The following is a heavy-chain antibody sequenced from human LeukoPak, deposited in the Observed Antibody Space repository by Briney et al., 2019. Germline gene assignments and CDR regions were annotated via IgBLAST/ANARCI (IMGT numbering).Heavy chain of an antibody. J-gene: IGHJ6*02. V-gene: IGHV1-18*01. CDR3: ARIGGYYYYYGMDV. CDR1: GYTLTSYG. Sequence: GASVKVSCKASGYTLTSYGISEVRQAPGQGLEWMGWISAYNGNTNYAQKLQGRVTMTTDTSTSTAYMELRSLRSDDTAVYYCARIGGYYYYYGMDVWGQGTTVTVSS. D-gene: IGHD4-23*01. CDR2: ISAYNGNT.